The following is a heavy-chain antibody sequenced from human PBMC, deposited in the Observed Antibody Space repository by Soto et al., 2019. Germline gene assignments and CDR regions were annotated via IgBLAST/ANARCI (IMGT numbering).Heavy chain of an antibody. V-gene: IGHV3-53*01. CDR3: VRDDYGLDV. CDR2: IYSGGSA. J-gene: IGHJ6*02. CDR1: GFIVSSNY. Sequence: GGSLRLSCAASGFIVSSNYMSWVRQAPGKGLEWVSVIYSGGSANYADSVKGRFTISRDDSKNTLYLQMNSLRAEDTAVYYCVRDDYGLDVWGRGTAVTVSS.